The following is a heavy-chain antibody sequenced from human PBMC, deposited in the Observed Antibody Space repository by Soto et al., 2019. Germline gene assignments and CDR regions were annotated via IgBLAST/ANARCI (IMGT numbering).Heavy chain of an antibody. Sequence: LSLTCTVSGSSISSGDYYWSWIRQPPGKGLEWIGYIYYSGSTYYNPSLKSRVTISVDTSKNQFSLKLSSVTAADTAVYYCAREGRYDFWSGYYKGQSHGMDVWGQGTTVTVSS. CDR2: IYYSGST. D-gene: IGHD3-3*01. J-gene: IGHJ6*02. CDR3: AREGRYDFWSGYYKGQSHGMDV. CDR1: GSSISSGDYY. V-gene: IGHV4-30-4*01.